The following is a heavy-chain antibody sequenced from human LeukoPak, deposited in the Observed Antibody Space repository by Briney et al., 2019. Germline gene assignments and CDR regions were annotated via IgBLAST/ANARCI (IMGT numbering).Heavy chain of an antibody. CDR2: ISAYNGNT. CDR1: GYTFTSYG. J-gene: IGHJ5*02. D-gene: IGHD3-10*01. V-gene: IGHV1-18*01. Sequence: ASVKVSCKASGYTFTSYGISWVRQAPGQGPEWMGWISAYNGNTNYAQKLQGRVTMTTDTSTSTAYMELRSLRSDDTAVYYCARGAPGGDSGSYSPWGQGTLVTVSS. CDR3: ARGAPGGDSGSYSP.